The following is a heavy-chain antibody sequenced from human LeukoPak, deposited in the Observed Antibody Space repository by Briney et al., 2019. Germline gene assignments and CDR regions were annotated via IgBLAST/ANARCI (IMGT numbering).Heavy chain of an antibody. CDR1: GGSISSSSYY. D-gene: IGHD5-12*01. J-gene: IGHJ3*02. Sequence: ASETLSLTCTVSGGSISSSSYYWGWIRQPPGKGLEWIGSIYYSGSTYYNPSLKSRVTISVDTSKNQFSLKLSSVTAADTAVYYCARDPGYSGYDRAYGTFDIWGQGTMVTVSS. CDR2: IYYSGST. CDR3: ARDPGYSGYDRAYGTFDI. V-gene: IGHV4-39*07.